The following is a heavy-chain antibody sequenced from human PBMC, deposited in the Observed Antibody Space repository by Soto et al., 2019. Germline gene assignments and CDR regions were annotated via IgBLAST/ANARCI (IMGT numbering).Heavy chain of an antibody. CDR3: AHTAAAEYCGGDCYSLYYFDY. J-gene: IGHJ4*02. Sequence: SGPTLVNPTHTLTLTCTFSGFSLSTSGVGVGWIRQPPGKALEWLALIYWNDDKRYSQSLKSRLTITKDTSKNQVVLTMTNMDPVDTATYYCAHTAAAEYCGGDCYSLYYFDYWGQGTLVTVS. CDR2: IYWNDDK. V-gene: IGHV2-5*01. CDR1: GFSLSTSGVG. D-gene: IGHD2-21*02.